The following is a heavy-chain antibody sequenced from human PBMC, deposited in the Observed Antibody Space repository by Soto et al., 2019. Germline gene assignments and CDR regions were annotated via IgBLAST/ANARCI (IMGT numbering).Heavy chain of an antibody. CDR2: ISATGRDT. V-gene: IGHV3-23*01. D-gene: IGHD6-19*01. CDR3: AKGKTSGWYYFDY. Sequence: GGSLRLSCAASGFTFSNYAMSWVRQAPGKGLEWVSGISATGRDTYYADSVKDRFTISRDSSKNTLYLQMKSLRAEDTAIYYCAKGKTSGWYYFDYWGQGTLVTVSS. CDR1: GFTFSNYA. J-gene: IGHJ4*02.